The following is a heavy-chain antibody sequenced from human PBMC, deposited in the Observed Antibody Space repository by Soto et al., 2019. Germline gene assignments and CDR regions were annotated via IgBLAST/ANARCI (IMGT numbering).Heavy chain of an antibody. CDR1: GDTSTSYY. D-gene: IGHD3-22*01. CDR2: IHNSGTT. V-gene: IGHV4-59*01. J-gene: IGHJ5*02. CDR3: ARDYYDSVGYTWFDP. Sequence: PSETLSLTCTVSGDTSTSYYWGWIRQPPGKGLEWIGYIHNSGTTSYNPSLSSRVTISIDMSKKQFSLKLKSVTSADTAVYYCARDYYDSVGYTWFDPWGQGTLVTVSS.